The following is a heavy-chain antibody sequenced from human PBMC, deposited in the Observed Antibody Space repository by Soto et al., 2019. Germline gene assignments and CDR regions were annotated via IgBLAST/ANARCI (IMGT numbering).Heavy chain of an antibody. CDR3: ARDRTSSSSWDSFDY. V-gene: IGHV3-48*02. CDR1: GFTFSSYS. J-gene: IGHJ4*02. D-gene: IGHD6-13*01. Sequence: PGGSLRLSCAASGFTFSSYSMNWVRQAPGKGLEWVSYISSSSSTIYYADSVKGRFTISRDNAKNSLYLQMNSLRDEDTAVYYCARDRTSSSSWDSFDYWGQGTLVTVPS. CDR2: ISSSSSTI.